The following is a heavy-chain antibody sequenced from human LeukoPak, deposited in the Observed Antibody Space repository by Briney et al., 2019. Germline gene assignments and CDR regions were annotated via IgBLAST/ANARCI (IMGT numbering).Heavy chain of an antibody. CDR1: GFTFSSYS. D-gene: IGHD1-26*01. CDR3: ARGGGYSGSFNDY. V-gene: IGHV3-21*01. Sequence: PGGSLRLSCAASGFTFSSYSMNWVRQAPGKGLEWVSSISSSSSYIYYADSVKGRFTISRDNAKNSLYLQMNSLRAEDTAVYYCARGGGYSGSFNDYWGQGTLVTVSS. CDR2: ISSSSSYI. J-gene: IGHJ4*02.